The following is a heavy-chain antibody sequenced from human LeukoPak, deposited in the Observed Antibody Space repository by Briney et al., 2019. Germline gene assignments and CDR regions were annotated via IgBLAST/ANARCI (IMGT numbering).Heavy chain of an antibody. D-gene: IGHD3-22*01. V-gene: IGHV4-34*01. J-gene: IGHJ3*02. Sequence: SETLSLTCAVYGGSFSGYYWSWIRQPPGKGLEWIGEINHSGSTNYNPSLKSRVTISVDTSKNQFSLKLSSVTAADTAVYYCARPSSHYYDSSGYFAFDIWGQGTMVTVSS. CDR1: GGSFSGYY. CDR2: INHSGST. CDR3: ARPSSHYYDSSGYFAFDI.